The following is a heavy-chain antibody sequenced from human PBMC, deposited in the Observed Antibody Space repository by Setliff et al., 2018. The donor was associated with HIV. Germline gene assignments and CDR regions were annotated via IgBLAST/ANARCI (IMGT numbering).Heavy chain of an antibody. Sequence: SVKVSCKASGDTFNNCAISWVRQAPGQGLEWMGGIIPILGTANYAQKFQGRVTITTDESTSTAYMELSSLSSEDTAVYYCATYPGSGYDYYFDYWGQGTLVTVSS. CDR3: ATYPGSGYDYYFDY. D-gene: IGHD3-3*01. CDR1: GDTFNNCA. CDR2: IIPILGTA. J-gene: IGHJ4*02. V-gene: IGHV1-69*05.